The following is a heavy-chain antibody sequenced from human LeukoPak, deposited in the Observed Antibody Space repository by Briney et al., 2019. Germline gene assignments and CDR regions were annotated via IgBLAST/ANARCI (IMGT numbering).Heavy chain of an antibody. CDR1: GFNFSPYG. CDR3: ARDSDYVWGTFDGLDV. D-gene: IGHD3-16*01. Sequence: GRSLTLSCEASGFNFSPYGMNWVRQAPGKGREWVSYISGSTRIIYYGDSVKGRFTIARDNARKTLYLQMNSLRAEDTAVYFCARDSDYVWGTFDGLDVWGLGTTVTVSS. CDR2: ISGSTRII. J-gene: IGHJ6*02. V-gene: IGHV3-48*01.